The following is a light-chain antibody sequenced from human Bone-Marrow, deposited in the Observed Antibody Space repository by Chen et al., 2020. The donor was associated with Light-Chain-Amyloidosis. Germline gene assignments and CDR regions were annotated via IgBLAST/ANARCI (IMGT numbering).Light chain of an antibody. J-gene: IGLJ1*01. CDR2: EVT. CDR3: SSYTITNTLV. CDR1: SSDVGGDNH. V-gene: IGLV2-14*01. Sequence: QSALPQPASVSGSPGQSITIPSFGTSSDVGGDNHVSWYQQHPDKAPKLMIYEVTNRPSWVPDRFSGSKSDNTASLTISGLQTEDEADYFCSSYTITNTLVFGSGTRVTVL.